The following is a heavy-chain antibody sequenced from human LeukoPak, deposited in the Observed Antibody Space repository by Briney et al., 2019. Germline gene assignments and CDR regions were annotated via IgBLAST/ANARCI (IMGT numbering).Heavy chain of an antibody. CDR1: GFTFSSYG. CDR3: AKSRDSSSWYGYFDY. Sequence: GGSLRLSCAASGFTFSSYGMHWVRQAPGKGLEWVAVISDDGSNKYYADSVKGRFTISRDNSKNPLYLQMNSLRAEDTAVYYCAKSRDSSSWYGYFDYWGQGTLVTVSS. V-gene: IGHV3-30*18. CDR2: ISDDGSNK. D-gene: IGHD6-13*01. J-gene: IGHJ4*02.